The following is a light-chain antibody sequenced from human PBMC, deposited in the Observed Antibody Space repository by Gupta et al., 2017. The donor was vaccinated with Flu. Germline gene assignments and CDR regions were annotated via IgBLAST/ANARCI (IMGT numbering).Light chain of an antibody. CDR2: VGS. CDR1: QSRLHSNGYNY. J-gene: IGKJ2*01. Sequence: DIVLSPSPLSLPVTPVEPATISCSTSQSRLHSNGYNYLGWYLKKPGQSPQLLIYVGSKRAAGVHGRFSGSGARKDFTLKISREEADDVGYYYCKNTLQTPRTFGQGTKLEIK. CDR3: KNTLQTPRT. V-gene: IGKV2-28*01.